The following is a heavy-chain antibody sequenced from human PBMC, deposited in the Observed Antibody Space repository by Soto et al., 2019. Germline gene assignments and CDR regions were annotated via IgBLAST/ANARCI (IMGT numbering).Heavy chain of an antibody. CDR3: ARGVWGWLPPPDNMDV. D-gene: IGHD3-16*01. J-gene: IGHJ6*03. CDR1: GFTFSSYW. Sequence: EVQLVESGGGLVQPGGSLRLSCAASGFTFSSYWMSWVRQAPGKGLEWVANIKQDGSEKYYVDSVKGRFTISRDNAKNSLYRKRNSLRAGDAAVYYCARGVWGWLPPPDNMDVWGKGTTVTVSS. V-gene: IGHV3-7*01. CDR2: IKQDGSEK.